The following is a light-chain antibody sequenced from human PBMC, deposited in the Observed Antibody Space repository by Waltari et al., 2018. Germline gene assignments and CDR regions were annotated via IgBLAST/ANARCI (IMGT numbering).Light chain of an antibody. CDR2: YVS. CDR1: SNDVGGYHF. J-gene: IGLJ1*01. V-gene: IGLV2-14*03. Sequence: QSALTQPASVSGSPGQSITISCTGTSNDVGGYHFVSWYQQHPGKAPQLIIYYVSDRPSGVSNRFSGSKSDNTASLTISGLQAEDEADYYCSSFTKNSLYVFGTGTKVTVL. CDR3: SSFTKNSLYV.